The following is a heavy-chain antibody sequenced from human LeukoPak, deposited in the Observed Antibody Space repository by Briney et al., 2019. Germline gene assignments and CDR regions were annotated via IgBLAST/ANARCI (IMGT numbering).Heavy chain of an antibody. Sequence: GTSLRLSCEASGFTFSTFPMQWVRQPPDKGLEWVAVISDDGRDIYYADSVKGRFTISRDNSKNTLYLQMNSLSPEDTAVVYCARVGRVSIYPSYMDVWGKGTTVTVSS. D-gene: IGHD6-6*01. CDR2: ISDDGRDI. CDR1: GFTFSTFP. J-gene: IGHJ6*03. V-gene: IGHV3-30*04. CDR3: ARVGRVSIYPSYMDV.